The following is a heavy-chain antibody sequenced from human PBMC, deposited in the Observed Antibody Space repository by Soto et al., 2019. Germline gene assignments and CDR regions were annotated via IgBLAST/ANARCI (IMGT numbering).Heavy chain of an antibody. J-gene: IGHJ5*02. CDR3: ARLTSWISAASHGRSHWLVP. V-gene: IGHV4-39*01. D-gene: IGHD2-2*03. Sequence: QLQLQESGPGLVKPSETLSLTCTVSGGSVSSSNCFWGWIRQPPGKGLERIGDIYHTGTTYYNPSLKSRVTINVETSTEQFSLGLTSVTAADTAIYYCARLTSWISAASHGRSHWLVPWGPGTLVSVSS. CDR1: GGSVSSSNCF. CDR2: IYHTGTT.